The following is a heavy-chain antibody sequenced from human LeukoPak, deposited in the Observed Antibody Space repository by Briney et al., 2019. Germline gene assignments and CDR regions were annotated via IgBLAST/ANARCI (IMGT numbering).Heavy chain of an antibody. D-gene: IGHD3-22*01. Sequence: GGSLRLSCAASGFTFSSYAMSWVRQAPGKGLEWVSAISGSGGSTYYADSVKGRFTISRDNSKSTLYLQMNSLGAEDTAVYYCAKDLVYDSSGYYTPGAFDIWGQGTMVTVSS. CDR1: GFTFSSYA. V-gene: IGHV3-23*01. CDR2: ISGSGGST. J-gene: IGHJ3*02. CDR3: AKDLVYDSSGYYTPGAFDI.